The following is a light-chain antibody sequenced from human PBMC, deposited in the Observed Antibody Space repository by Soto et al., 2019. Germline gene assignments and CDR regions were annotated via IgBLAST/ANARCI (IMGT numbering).Light chain of an antibody. J-gene: IGKJ2*01. Sequence: EIVLTQSPATLSLSPGERATLSCRASQSVSNYLAWYQQKPGQAPRLLIYDASSRATGIPDRFSGSGSGTDFTLTISSLEPEDFAVYYCQQYGSSPYTFGQGTKLEIK. V-gene: IGKV3-11*01. CDR3: QQYGSSPYT. CDR1: QSVSNY. CDR2: DAS.